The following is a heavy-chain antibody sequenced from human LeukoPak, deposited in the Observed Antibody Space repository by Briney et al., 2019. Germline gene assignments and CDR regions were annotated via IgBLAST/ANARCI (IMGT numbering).Heavy chain of an antibody. V-gene: IGHV3-74*01. D-gene: IGHD5-24*01. CDR2: INSDGSST. J-gene: IGHJ6*02. Sequence: GGSLRLSCAASGFTFSSYWMPWVRQAPGKGLVWVSRINSDGSSTSYADSVKGRFTISRDNAKNTLYLQMNSLRAEDTAVYYCARTRDGYNFRNYYGMDVWGQGTTVTVSS. CDR3: ARTRDGYNFRNYYGMDV. CDR1: GFTFSSYW.